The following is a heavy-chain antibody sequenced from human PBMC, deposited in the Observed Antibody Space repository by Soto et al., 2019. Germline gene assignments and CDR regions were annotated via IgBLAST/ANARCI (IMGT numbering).Heavy chain of an antibody. D-gene: IGHD2-15*01. Sequence: SVKVSCKASVGTFSSYAISWVRQAPGQGLEWMGGIIPIFGTANYAQKFQGRVTITADESTSTAYMELSSLRSEDTAVYYCARGLDIVVVVAETWFDPWGQGTLVTVSS. CDR1: VGTFSSYA. CDR2: IIPIFGTA. V-gene: IGHV1-69*13. CDR3: ARGLDIVVVVAETWFDP. J-gene: IGHJ5*02.